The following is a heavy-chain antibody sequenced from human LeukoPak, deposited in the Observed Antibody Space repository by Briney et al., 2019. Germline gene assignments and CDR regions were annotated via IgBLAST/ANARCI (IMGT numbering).Heavy chain of an antibody. CDR3: ARDHPYGPFDY. D-gene: IGHD3-10*01. CDR1: GFTFSSYA. J-gene: IGHJ4*02. Sequence: PGGSLRLSCAASGFTFSSYAMSWVRQAPGKGLEWVSTISGSGGSTYYADSVKGRFTISRDNSKNTLYLQMGSLRAEDMAVYYCARDHPYGPFDYWGQGTLVTVSS. V-gene: IGHV3-23*01. CDR2: ISGSGGST.